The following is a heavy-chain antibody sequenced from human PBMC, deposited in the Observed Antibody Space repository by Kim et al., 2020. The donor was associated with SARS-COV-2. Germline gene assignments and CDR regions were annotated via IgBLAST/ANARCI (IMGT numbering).Heavy chain of an antibody. Sequence: GVSLSLSCAASGFFVINTYLSWVRRAPGKGLEWLSLIYADGRTFYADSVKGRFTLSRDNSKNTLYLQMNSLRADDTAVYSCARAGYYDSSGYYFDFPLDLWGQGALVTVSS. CDR1: GFFVINTY. CDR3: ARAGYYDSSGYYFDFPLDL. CDR2: IYADGRT. V-gene: IGHV3-66*01. J-gene: IGHJ5*02. D-gene: IGHD3-22*01.